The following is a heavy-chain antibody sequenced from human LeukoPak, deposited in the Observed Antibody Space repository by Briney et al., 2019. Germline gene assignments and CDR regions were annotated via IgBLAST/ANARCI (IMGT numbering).Heavy chain of an antibody. V-gene: IGHV4-59*01. Sequence: SETLSLTCTVSSGSISSYYWSWIRQPPGKGLEWIGYIYYSGSTNYNPSLKSRVTISVDTSKNQFSLKLSSVTAADTAVYYCARDHTGLRYLDLWGRGTLVTVSS. CDR3: ARDHTGLRYLDL. J-gene: IGHJ2*01. CDR1: SGSISSYY. D-gene: IGHD5/OR15-5a*01. CDR2: IYYSGST.